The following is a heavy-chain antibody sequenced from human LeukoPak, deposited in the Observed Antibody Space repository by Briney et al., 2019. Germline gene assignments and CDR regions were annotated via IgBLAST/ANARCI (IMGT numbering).Heavy chain of an antibody. CDR3: ARDNKPLRQLGHNWFDP. D-gene: IGHD1-1*01. CDR2: INPNSGGT. Sequence: ASVKVSCKASGYTFTGYYMHWVRQAPGQGLEWMGWINPNSGGTNYAQQFQGRVTMTSDTSISTAYMELSRLRSDDTAVYYCARDNKPLRQLGHNWFDPWGQGTLVTVSS. V-gene: IGHV1-2*02. CDR1: GYTFTGYY. J-gene: IGHJ5*02.